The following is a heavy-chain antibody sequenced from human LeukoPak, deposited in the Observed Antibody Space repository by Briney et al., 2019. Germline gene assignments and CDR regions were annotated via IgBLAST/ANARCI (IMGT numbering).Heavy chain of an antibody. CDR3: AKAGEIVWGKAYWFFDL. CDR1: GFAFSSYA. J-gene: IGHJ2*01. D-gene: IGHD3-16*01. Sequence: GGSLRFSCAASGFAFSSYAMSWVRQAPGKGLEWVSGISCSSGSTYSADSVKGRFTISRDSSKTTLYLQMNSLRAEDTAVYYCAKAGEIVWGKAYWFFDLWGRGTLVTVSA. CDR2: ISCSSGST. V-gene: IGHV3-23*01.